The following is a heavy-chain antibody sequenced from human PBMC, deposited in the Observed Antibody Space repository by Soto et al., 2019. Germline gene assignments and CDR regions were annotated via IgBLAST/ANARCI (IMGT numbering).Heavy chain of an antibody. CDR2: INTDGSNT. J-gene: IGHJ5*02. Sequence: LSCAASGLTSNRYWMHWVRHAPGKGLVWVSHINTDGSNTNYADSVKGRFTISRDNAKSTLFLQMNSLRDEDTAVYYCAREFCSGGNCYTYYFDPWGQGIPVTVSS. D-gene: IGHD2-15*01. CDR1: GLTSNRYW. V-gene: IGHV3-74*01. CDR3: AREFCSGGNCYTYYFDP.